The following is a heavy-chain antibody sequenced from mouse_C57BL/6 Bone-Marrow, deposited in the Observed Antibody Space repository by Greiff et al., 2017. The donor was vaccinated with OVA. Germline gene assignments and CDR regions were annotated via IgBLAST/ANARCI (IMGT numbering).Heavy chain of an antibody. CDR1: GFTFSSYA. CDR3: ARATYAMDY. CDR2: ISDGGSYT. J-gene: IGHJ4*01. V-gene: IGHV5-4*03. Sequence: EVKVEESGGGLVKPGGSLTLSCAASGFTFSSYAMSWVRQTPEQRLEWVATISDGGSYTYYPDNVKGRFTISRDNAKNNLYLQMSHLKSEDTAMYYCARATYAMDYWGQGTSVTVSS. D-gene: IGHD4-1*02.